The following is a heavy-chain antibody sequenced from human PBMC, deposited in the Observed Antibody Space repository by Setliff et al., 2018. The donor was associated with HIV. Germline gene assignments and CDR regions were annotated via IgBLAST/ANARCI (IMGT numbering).Heavy chain of an antibody. J-gene: IGHJ5*02. CDR1: GFTFSSYT. CDR3: ARGQIGYGDYALNWFDP. V-gene: IGHV3-21*01. D-gene: IGHD4-17*01. Sequence: PGGSLRLSCAISGFTFSSYTMHWVRQAPGKGLEWVSSISSSSNSIYYTDSVKGRFTISSDNAKNSLYLQMNSLRLEDTAVYYCARGQIGYGDYALNWFDPWGQGTLVTAPQ. CDR2: ISSSSNSI.